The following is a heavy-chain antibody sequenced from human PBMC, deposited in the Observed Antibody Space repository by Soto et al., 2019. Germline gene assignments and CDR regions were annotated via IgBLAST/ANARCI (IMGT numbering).Heavy chain of an antibody. CDR1: GYRFTSSG. D-gene: IGHD2-21*01. CDR3: APGPYCGIAPGCIALDA. CDR2: ISAYNGNT. J-gene: IGHJ6*02. Sequence: ASVKVSCKASGYRFTSSGFSWVRQAPGQGLECMGWISAYNGNTLYAQKFKGRVTMTTDTSTRTAYMELGSLRSDDTAVYYCAPGPYCGIAPGCIALDAWGQGSTVTVS. V-gene: IGHV1-18*04.